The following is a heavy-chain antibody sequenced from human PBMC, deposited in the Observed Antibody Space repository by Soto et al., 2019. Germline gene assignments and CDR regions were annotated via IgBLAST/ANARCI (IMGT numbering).Heavy chain of an antibody. CDR3: ARAYGDYYFDY. CDR1: GYTFSSYG. CDR2: ISTYKGDT. V-gene: IGHV1-18*01. D-gene: IGHD4-17*01. Sequence: QVQLVQSGAEVKKPGASVKVSCKTSGYTFSSYGISWVRQAPGQGLEWMGWISTYKGDTHYVQNLQGRVTLTTDTSTSTAYMELRSLRSEDTAVYYCARAYGDYYFDYWGQGTLVTVSS. J-gene: IGHJ4*02.